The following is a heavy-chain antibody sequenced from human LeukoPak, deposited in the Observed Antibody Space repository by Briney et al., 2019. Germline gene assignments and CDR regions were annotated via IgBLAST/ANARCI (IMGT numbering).Heavy chain of an antibody. CDR3: ASDQVEYQLSTLDLDY. CDR1: GFTFGSYG. D-gene: IGHD2-2*01. J-gene: IGHJ4*02. V-gene: IGHV3-33*01. Sequence: GGSLRLSCAASGFTFGSYGMHWVRQAPGKGLEWVAVIWYDGSNKYYADSVKGRFTISRDNSKNTLYLQMNSLRAEDTAVYYCASDQVEYQLSTLDLDYWGQGTLVTVSS. CDR2: IWYDGSNK.